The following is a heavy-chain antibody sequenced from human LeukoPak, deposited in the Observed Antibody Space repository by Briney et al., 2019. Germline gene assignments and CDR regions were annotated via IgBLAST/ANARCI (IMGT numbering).Heavy chain of an antibody. D-gene: IGHD3-10*01. CDR2: INPSGGST. V-gene: IGHV1-46*01. J-gene: IGHJ4*02. CDR3: ARGLLWFGELWDPFDY. Sequence: ASVKVSCKASGYTFTSYYMHWVRQAPGQGLEWMGIINPSGGSTSYAQKFQGRVTMTRDMSTSTVYMELSSLRSEDMAVYYCARGLLWFGELWDPFDYWGQGTLVTVSS. CDR1: GYTFTSYY.